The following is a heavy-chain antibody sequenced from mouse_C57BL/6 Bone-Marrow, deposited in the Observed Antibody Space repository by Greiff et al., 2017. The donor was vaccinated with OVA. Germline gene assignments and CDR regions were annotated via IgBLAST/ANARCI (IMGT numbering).Heavy chain of an antibody. J-gene: IGHJ3*01. V-gene: IGHV1-26*01. D-gene: IGHD2-2*01. Sequence: EVQLQQSGPELVKPGASVKISCKASGYTFTDYYMNWVKQSHGKSLEWIGDINPNNGGTSYNQKFKGKATLTVDKSSSTAYMELRSLTSEDSAVYYCARRGFYYGYEIWFAYWGQGTLVTVSA. CDR2: INPNNGGT. CDR1: GYTFTDYY. CDR3: ARRGFYYGYEIWFAY.